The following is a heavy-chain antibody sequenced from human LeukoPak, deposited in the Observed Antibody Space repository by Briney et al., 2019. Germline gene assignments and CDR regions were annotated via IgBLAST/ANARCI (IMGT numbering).Heavy chain of an antibody. J-gene: IGHJ1*01. D-gene: IGHD2-2*01. CDR1: GYTFTDYY. CDR3: ARSGLYAEYHQH. Sequence: ASVKVSCKASGYTFTDYYIHWVRQAPGPGLEWMGWINPNSGGTDYSQKFQGRVTMIRDTSTRTAYMDLSRLRSDDTAVYYCARSGLYAEYHQHWGQGTPVTVSS. CDR2: INPNSGGT. V-gene: IGHV1-2*02.